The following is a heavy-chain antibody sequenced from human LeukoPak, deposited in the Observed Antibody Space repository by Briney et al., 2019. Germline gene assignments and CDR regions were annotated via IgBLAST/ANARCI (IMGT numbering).Heavy chain of an antibody. V-gene: IGHV3-11*01. CDR1: GFTFSDYY. D-gene: IGHD1-26*01. J-gene: IGHJ4*02. Sequence: GGSLRLSCAASGFTFSDYYMSWIRQAPGKGLEWLSYISGSGSTIYYADSMKGRFTISRDNIKNSLYLQMNSLRAEDTAVYYCAKSRIVGNYFDSWGQGTLVTVSS. CDR2: ISGSGSTI. CDR3: AKSRIVGNYFDS.